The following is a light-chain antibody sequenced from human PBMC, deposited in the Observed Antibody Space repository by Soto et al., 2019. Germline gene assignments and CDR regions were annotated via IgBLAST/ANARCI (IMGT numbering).Light chain of an antibody. CDR1: SSNIGSNT. CDR2: SDN. Sequence: QSVLTQPPSASGTPGQRVTISCSGSSSNIGSNTVNWYQQLPGTAPKLLTYSDNQRPSGVPDRFSGSKSGTSASLAISGLQSEDEAEYYCAAWDGSLNGVVFGGGTKLTVL. V-gene: IGLV1-44*01. J-gene: IGLJ2*01. CDR3: AAWDGSLNGVV.